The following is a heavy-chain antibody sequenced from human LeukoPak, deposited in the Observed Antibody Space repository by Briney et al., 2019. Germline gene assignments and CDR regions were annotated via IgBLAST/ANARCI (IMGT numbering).Heavy chain of an antibody. CDR1: GGSVSDYY. D-gene: IGHD1-26*01. V-gene: IGHV4-59*08. CDR3: ARAVGITTALFDY. Sequence: PSETLSLTCTISGGSVSDYYWIWIRQSPGKALEWIGYIYHTGSTSYSPSLKSRVTISVDTSKNQFSLTLSSVTAADTAVYYCARAVGITTALFDYWGQGTLVTVSS. J-gene: IGHJ4*02. CDR2: IYHTGST.